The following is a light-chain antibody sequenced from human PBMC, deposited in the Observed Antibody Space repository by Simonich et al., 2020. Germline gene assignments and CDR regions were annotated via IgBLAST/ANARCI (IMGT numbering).Light chain of an antibody. V-gene: IGKV1-13*02. CDR3: QQSYSTLSIT. J-gene: IGKJ5*01. CDR2: DAS. CDR1: QGISSA. Sequence: AIQLTQSPSSLSASVGDRVTITCRASQGISSALSWYQQKPGKAPKLLIYDASSLESGVTSRFSGSGSGTDFTLTISSLQPEDFATYYCQQSYSTLSITFCQGTRLEIK.